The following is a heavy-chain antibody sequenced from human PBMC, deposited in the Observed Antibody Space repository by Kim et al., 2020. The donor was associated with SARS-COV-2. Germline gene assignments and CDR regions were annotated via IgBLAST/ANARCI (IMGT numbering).Heavy chain of an antibody. D-gene: IGHD6-13*01. V-gene: IGHV3-48*04. Sequence: GGSLRLSCAASGFTFSSYSMNWVRQAPGKGLEWVSYISSSSSTIYYADSVKGRFTISRDNAKNSLYLQMNSLRAEDTAVYYCAREDHDSSSWYSYYYYGMDVWGQGTTVTVSS. CDR2: ISSSSSTI. J-gene: IGHJ6*02. CDR3: AREDHDSSSWYSYYYYGMDV. CDR1: GFTFSSYS.